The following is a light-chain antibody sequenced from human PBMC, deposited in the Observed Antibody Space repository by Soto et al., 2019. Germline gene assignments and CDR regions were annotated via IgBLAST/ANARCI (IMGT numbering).Light chain of an antibody. CDR2: GAS. V-gene: IGKV3-15*01. Sequence: EIVITPSPATLSVSPGERATLSCRASQSVSSNLAWYQQKPGQAPRLLIYGASTSATGIPARFSGSGSGTEFTLTISSLQSEDFAVYYCQQYNNWPRTFGQGTKVEIK. CDR3: QQYNNWPRT. J-gene: IGKJ1*01. CDR1: QSVSSN.